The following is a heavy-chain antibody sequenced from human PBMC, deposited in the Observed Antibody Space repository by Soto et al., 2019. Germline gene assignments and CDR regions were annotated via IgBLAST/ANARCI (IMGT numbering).Heavy chain of an antibody. J-gene: IGHJ5*02. Sequence: QVQLQESGPGLVKPSQTLSLTCTVSGGSISTATYYWSWIRQHPGKGLEWIGDIYYSGRTYYNPSLKSRVTISVDTSKNQFSLKLSSVTAADTAVYYCARDNRLGIAPWGQGTLVTVS. CDR1: GGSISTATYY. CDR3: ARDNRLGIAP. D-gene: IGHD6-13*01. V-gene: IGHV4-31*03. CDR2: IYYSGRT.